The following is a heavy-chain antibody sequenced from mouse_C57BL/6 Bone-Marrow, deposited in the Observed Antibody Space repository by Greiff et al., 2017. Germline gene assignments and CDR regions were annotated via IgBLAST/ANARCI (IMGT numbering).Heavy chain of an antibody. CDR3: TATYDCDGGFAY. CDR1: GFNIKDDY. D-gene: IGHD2-4*01. V-gene: IGHV14-4*01. J-gene: IGHJ3*01. Sequence: EVQLQQSGAELVRPGASVKLSCTASGFNIKDDYMHWVKQRPEPGLEWIGWIDPENGDTEYASKFQGKATITANTSSNPAYLQLSSLTSEDTAVYYCTATYDCDGGFAYWGQGTLVTVSA. CDR2: IDPENGDT.